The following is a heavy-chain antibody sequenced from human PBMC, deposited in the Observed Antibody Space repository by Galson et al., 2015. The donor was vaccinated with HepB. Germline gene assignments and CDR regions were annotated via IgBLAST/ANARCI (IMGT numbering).Heavy chain of an antibody. CDR3: ARGPRYYYDSSGPGYFDY. D-gene: IGHD3-22*01. J-gene: IGHJ4*02. Sequence: SLRLSCAASGFTVSSNYMSWVRRAPGKGLEWVSILYSGTSTYYADSVRGRFTISRHNFKNTLYLQMNSLRAEDTAVYYCARGPRYYYDSSGPGYFDYWGKGTLVTVSS. CDR1: GFTVSSNY. V-gene: IGHV3-53*04. CDR2: LYSGTST.